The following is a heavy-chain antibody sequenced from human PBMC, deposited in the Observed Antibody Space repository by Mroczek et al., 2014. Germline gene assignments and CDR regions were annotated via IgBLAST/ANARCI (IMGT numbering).Heavy chain of an antibody. CDR2: INHSGST. D-gene: IGHD4-17*01. V-gene: IGHV4-34*01. Sequence: QVQLQQWGAGLLKPSETLSLTCAVYGGSFSGYYWSWIRQPPGKGLEWIGEINHSGSTNYNPSLKSRVTISVDTSKNQFSLKLSSVTAADTAVYYCATLSDDYGDYSGYYFDYWGQGTLVTVSS. J-gene: IGHJ4*02. CDR1: GGSFSGYY. CDR3: ATLSDDYGDYSGYYFDY.